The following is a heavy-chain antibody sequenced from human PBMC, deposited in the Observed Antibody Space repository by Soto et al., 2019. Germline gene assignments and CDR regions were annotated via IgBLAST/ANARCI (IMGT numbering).Heavy chain of an antibody. CDR1: GGSFSGYY. V-gene: IGHV4-34*01. CDR3: ARGPMSHSRNWFDP. J-gene: IGHJ5*02. D-gene: IGHD3-10*02. CDR2: INHSGST. Sequence: PSETLSLTCAVYGGSFSGYYWSWIRQPPGKGLEWSGEINHSGSTNYNPSLKSRVTISIDTYKNQFSLNLKSVTAADSAVDYCARGPMSHSRNWFDPWGQGTLVTVSS.